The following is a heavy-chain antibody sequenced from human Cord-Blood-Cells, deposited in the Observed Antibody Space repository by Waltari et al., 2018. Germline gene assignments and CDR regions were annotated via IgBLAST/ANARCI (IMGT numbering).Heavy chain of an antibody. V-gene: IGHV4-34*01. CDR2: INHSGST. Sequence: QVQLQQWGAGLLKPSETLSLTCAVYGGSLSGYYWSWIRQPPGKGLEWIGEINHSGSTNYNPSLKSRVTISVDTSKNQFSLKLSSVTAADTAVYYCARYGASMDVWGKGTTVTVSS. J-gene: IGHJ6*04. D-gene: IGHD3-10*01. CDR3: ARYGASMDV. CDR1: GGSLSGYY.